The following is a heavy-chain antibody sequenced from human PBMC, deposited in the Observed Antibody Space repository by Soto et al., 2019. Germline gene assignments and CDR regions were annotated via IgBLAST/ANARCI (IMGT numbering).Heavy chain of an antibody. CDR1: GFTFSGQS. D-gene: IGHD5-12*01. CDR2: ISGNGDRT. V-gene: IGHV3-64D*08. Sequence: PGGSLRLSCSASGFTFSGQSMHWVRQAPGKGLEYISAISGNGDRTYYADSVKGRFTISRDNSRSTLYLQMSSLRPEDTAVYYCVKPQAAGGAYDPYWGQGTLVTVSS. J-gene: IGHJ4*02. CDR3: VKPQAAGGAYDPY.